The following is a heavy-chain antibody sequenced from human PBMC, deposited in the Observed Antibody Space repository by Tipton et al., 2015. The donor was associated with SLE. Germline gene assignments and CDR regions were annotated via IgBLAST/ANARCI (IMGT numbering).Heavy chain of an antibody. Sequence: SLRLSCATSGFTFSNYEMNWVRQAPGKGLEWVSYISSAGNAIYYADSVRGRFTISRDNAKNSLYLQMNSLRGEDTALYYCARVIGADGKPLYYGMDVWGQGTTVTVSS. CDR2: ISSAGNAI. D-gene: IGHD6-13*01. CDR3: ARVIGADGKPLYYGMDV. CDR1: GFTFSNYE. J-gene: IGHJ6*02. V-gene: IGHV3-48*03.